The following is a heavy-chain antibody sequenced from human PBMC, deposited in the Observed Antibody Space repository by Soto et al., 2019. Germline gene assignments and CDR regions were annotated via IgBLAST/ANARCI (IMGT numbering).Heavy chain of an antibody. D-gene: IGHD6-6*01. CDR2: INPNGGST. Sequence: QVQLVQPGAEVKKPGASVKFSCKASGYIFTNFYIHWVRQAPGQGLEWIGIINPNGGSTNYAQTFQGRVTRTRDTSTSTVYMDLSSLRSEDTAVYYCTRGLASGDYWGQGTLITVSS. V-gene: IGHV1-46*03. CDR1: GYIFTNFY. CDR3: TRGLASGDY. J-gene: IGHJ4*02.